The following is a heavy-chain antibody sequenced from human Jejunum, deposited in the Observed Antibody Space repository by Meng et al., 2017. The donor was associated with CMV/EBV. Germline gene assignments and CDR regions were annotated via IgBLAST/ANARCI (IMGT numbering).Heavy chain of an antibody. D-gene: IGHD3-3*01. CDR3: ARDNLPYYEFWSGSSNNDYNGMDV. J-gene: IGHJ6*02. V-gene: IGHV4-39*06. CDR2: MYYSETT. Sequence: GWIRQPPGKELEWMGSMYYSETTYYNPSLKSRVTISLDASKNQFTLRLSSVTAGDTAVYYCARDNLPYYEFWSGSSNNDYNGMDVWGQGTTVTVSS.